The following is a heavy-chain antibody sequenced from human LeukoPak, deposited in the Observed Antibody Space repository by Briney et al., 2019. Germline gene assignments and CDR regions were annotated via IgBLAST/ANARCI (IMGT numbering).Heavy chain of an antibody. CDR1: GYTFTGYY. Sequence: GASVKVSXKASGYTFTGYYMHWVRQAPGQGLEWMGWINPNSGGTNYAQKFQGRVTMTRDTSISTAYMELSRLRSDDTAVYYCARDAGDADAFDIWGQGTMVTVSS. J-gene: IGHJ3*02. CDR2: INPNSGGT. CDR3: ARDAGDADAFDI. V-gene: IGHV1-2*02.